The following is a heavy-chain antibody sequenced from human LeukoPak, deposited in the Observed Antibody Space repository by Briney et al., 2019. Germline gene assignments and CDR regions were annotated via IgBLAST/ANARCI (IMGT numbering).Heavy chain of an antibody. J-gene: IGHJ4*02. CDR2: ITGDNKA. V-gene: IGHV3-48*01. CDR1: GFAYDHCS. Sequence: GGSLRLSCVGSGFAYDHCSMNWVRQAPGKGLEWLSYITGDNKAYYADSLKGRFIISRDNAKNSVYLQMNSLSAEDTAVYYCVRGGVADGNYFGDWGQGTVVTVSS. D-gene: IGHD3-10*01. CDR3: VRGGVADGNYFGD.